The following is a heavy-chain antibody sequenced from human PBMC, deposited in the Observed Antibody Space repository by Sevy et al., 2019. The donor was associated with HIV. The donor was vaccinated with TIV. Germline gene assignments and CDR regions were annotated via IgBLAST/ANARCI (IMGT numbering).Heavy chain of an antibody. D-gene: IGHD1-26*01. V-gene: IGHV3-15*07. Sequence: GGSLRLSCTVSGFPFKNAWMHWVRQAPGRGLEWVGRIKSKMDGRAAEYSAPVKGRFSISRDDSKNTVYLQMNSLKIEDTAVYYCSTPRHGASWATFDIWGQWTMVTVSS. CDR2: IKSKMDGRAA. CDR1: GFPFKNAW. J-gene: IGHJ3*02. CDR3: STPRHGASWATFDI.